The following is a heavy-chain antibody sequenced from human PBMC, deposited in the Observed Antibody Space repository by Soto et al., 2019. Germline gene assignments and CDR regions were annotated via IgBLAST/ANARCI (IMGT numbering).Heavy chain of an antibody. CDR2: IYHSGSA. Sequence: QVQLQESGPGLVKPSGTLSLTCAVSGGSVSSSNWWSWVRQSPGKGLEWMGEIYHSGSAHYNPSLKSRATISLDKSKNQFSLRLTSVTAAATAVYYCARVPGVVVSADDAFDLWGPGTRVIVSS. CDR3: ARVPGVVVSADDAFDL. J-gene: IGHJ3*01. CDR1: GGSVSSSNW. D-gene: IGHD2-21*02. V-gene: IGHV4-4*02.